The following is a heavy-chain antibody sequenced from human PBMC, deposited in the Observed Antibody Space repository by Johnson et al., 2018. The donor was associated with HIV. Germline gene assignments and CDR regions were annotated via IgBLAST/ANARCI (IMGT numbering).Heavy chain of an antibody. D-gene: IGHD3-10*01. CDR1: GFTVSSNY. J-gene: IGHJ3*02. V-gene: IGHV3-53*01. CDR2: IYSGGST. CDR3: AKVPYYGSGSYGVDI. Sequence: EVQLVESGGGLIQPGGSLRLSCAASGFTVSSNYMSWVRQAPGKGLEWVSVIYSGGSTYYADSVKGRFTISRDNSKNTLYLQMNSLRAEDTAVYYCAKVPYYGSGSYGVDIWGQGTMVTVSS.